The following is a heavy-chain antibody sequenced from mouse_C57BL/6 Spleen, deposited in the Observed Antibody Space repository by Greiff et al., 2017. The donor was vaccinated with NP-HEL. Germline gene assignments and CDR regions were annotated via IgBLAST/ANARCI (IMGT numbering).Heavy chain of an antibody. V-gene: IGHV1-81*01. Sequence: QVQLQQSGAELARPGASVTLSCTASGYTFTSYGISWVKQRTGQGLEWIGEFYPRSGNTYYNATFKGKAPLTADKSSSTAYMEFRTLTYEDSAVDCCARVGDDRSSGYWGQGTTLTVSS. J-gene: IGHJ2*01. CDR2: FYPRSGNT. D-gene: IGHD6-1*01. CDR1: GYTFTSYG. CDR3: ARVGDDRSSGY.